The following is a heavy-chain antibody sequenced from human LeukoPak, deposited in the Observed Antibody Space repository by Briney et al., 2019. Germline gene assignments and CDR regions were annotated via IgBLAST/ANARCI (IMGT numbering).Heavy chain of an antibody. CDR3: AKRLTSSSWYGRFDY. CDR1: GFTFGSYW. V-gene: IGHV3-23*01. D-gene: IGHD6-13*01. Sequence: PGGSLRLSCAVSGFTFGSYWMTWVRGAPGTGREGGSAISGSGGNTYCADSVKGRFTISRDNSKNTLYLQISRLRAEDTAVYYCAKRLTSSSWYGRFDYWGQGTLVTVSS. J-gene: IGHJ4*02. CDR2: ISGSGGNT.